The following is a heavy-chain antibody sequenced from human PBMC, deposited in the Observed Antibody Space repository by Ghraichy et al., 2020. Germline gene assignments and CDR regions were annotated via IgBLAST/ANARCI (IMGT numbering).Heavy chain of an antibody. V-gene: IGHV3-53*01. D-gene: IGHD3-22*01. J-gene: IGHJ4*02. CDR1: GFTVSTNY. CDR2: IYSSGST. CDR3: AGWYYYDSSGYYPY. Sequence: GALRLSCAASGFTVSTNYMSWVRQAPGKGLEWVSIIYSSGSTYYADSVKGRFTISRDNSKNTLYLQMNSLRAEDTAVYYCAGWYYYDSSGYYPYWGQGTLVT.